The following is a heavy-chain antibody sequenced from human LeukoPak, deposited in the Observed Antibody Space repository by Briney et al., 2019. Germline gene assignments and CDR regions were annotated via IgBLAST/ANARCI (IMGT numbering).Heavy chain of an antibody. D-gene: IGHD3-16*01. CDR3: VREGGGSPHFDY. J-gene: IGHJ4*02. CDR2: IIYDGTNK. CDR1: GFSFSIYA. V-gene: IGHV3-30*14. Sequence: GTSLRLSCAASGFSFSIYAMHWVRQGPGKGPEGVAHIIYDGTNKYHADSVKGRFSISRDNSKNTLFLQMDSLRPEDTAVYYCVREGGGSPHFDYWGQGTLVTVSS.